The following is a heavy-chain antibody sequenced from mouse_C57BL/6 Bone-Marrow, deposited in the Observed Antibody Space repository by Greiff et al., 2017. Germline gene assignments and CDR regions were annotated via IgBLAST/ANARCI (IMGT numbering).Heavy chain of an antibody. Sequence: EVKLVESGEGLVKPGGSLKLSCEASGFTFSSYAMSWVRQTPEKRLEWVAYISSGGDYIYYADTVKGRFTISSDNARNTLYLQMSSLKSEDTAMYYCTRDGFSMDYWCQGTSVTVSS. CDR1: GFTFSSYA. J-gene: IGHJ4*01. CDR2: ISSGGDYI. D-gene: IGHD2-3*01. V-gene: IGHV5-9-1*02. CDR3: TRDGFSMDY.